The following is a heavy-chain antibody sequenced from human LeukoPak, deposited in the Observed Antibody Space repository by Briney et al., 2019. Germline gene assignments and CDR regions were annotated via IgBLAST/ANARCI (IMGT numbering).Heavy chain of an antibody. J-gene: IGHJ4*02. CDR3: ARVNYDYVFYFDY. V-gene: IGHV4-39*07. D-gene: IGHD3-16*01. CDR2: GIT. Sequence: SETLSLACSVSGGFISISTHYWGWIRQTPGKGLEWIGSGITYFNPSLKSRVTISVDTSKNQFSLKLSSVTAADTAVYYCARVNYDYVFYFDYWGQGTLVTVSS. CDR1: GGFISISTHY.